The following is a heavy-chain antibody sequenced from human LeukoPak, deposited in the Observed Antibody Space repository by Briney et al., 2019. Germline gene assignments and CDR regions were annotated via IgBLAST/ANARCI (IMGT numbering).Heavy chain of an antibody. Sequence: GGSLRLFCAVSGITHSYYGMRWVRRAPGKGVEWVSGISGTGGSTNYADSVKGRFPIHRDNHKNTLSLQKNSLRAEDTAVYFCAKRGVVIRVILVGFHKEAYYFDSWGQGALVTVSS. V-gene: IGHV3-23*01. D-gene: IGHD3-22*01. J-gene: IGHJ4*02. CDR1: GITHSYYG. CDR2: ISGTGGST. CDR3: AKRGVVIRVILVGFHKEAYYFDS.